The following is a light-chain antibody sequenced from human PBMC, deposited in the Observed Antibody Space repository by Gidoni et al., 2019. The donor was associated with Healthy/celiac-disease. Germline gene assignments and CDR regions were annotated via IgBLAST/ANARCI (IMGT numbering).Light chain of an antibody. J-gene: IGKJ2*01. CDR3: QQRSNWPPNT. V-gene: IGKV3-11*01. Sequence: ELVLTQSPASLSLSPGERAPLSCRASQSVNSYLAWYQQKPGQAPRRLIYDAYNRATGIPARFSGSGSGTDFTLTISSLEPEDFAVYYCQQRSNWPPNTFGQGTKLEIK. CDR1: QSVNSY. CDR2: DAY.